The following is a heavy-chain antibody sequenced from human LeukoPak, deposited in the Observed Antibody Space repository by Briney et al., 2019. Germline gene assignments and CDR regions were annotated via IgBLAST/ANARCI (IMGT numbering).Heavy chain of an antibody. CDR1: GFTFSNYD. CDR2: FHTDGDT. V-gene: IGHV3-13*01. D-gene: IGHD4-17*01. CDR3: ARGSGPGVTTIDS. J-gene: IGHJ4*02. Sequence: GGSLRLSCAVSGFTFSNYDMHWVRPAPGKGLEWVSAFHTDGDTYYLDSVKGRFTISREDAKNSLYLQMNTLRAGDTAVYYCARGSGPGVTTIDSGGQGTLVIVSS.